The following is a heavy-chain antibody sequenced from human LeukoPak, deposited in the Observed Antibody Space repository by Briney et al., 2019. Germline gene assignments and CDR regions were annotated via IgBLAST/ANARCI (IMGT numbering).Heavy chain of an antibody. Sequence: PSETLSLTCTVSGGSVSSGSYYWSWIRQPPGKGLEWIGYIYYSGSTNYNPSLKSRVTISVDTSKNQLSLKLSSVTAADTAVYYCARDCSSTSRYTFGAFDIWGQGTMVTVSS. J-gene: IGHJ3*02. CDR2: IYYSGST. CDR3: ARDCSSTSRYTFGAFDI. D-gene: IGHD2-2*02. V-gene: IGHV4-61*01. CDR1: GGSVSSGSYY.